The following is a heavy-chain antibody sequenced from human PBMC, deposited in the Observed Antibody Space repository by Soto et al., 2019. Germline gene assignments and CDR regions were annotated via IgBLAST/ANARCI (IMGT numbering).Heavy chain of an antibody. CDR3: ARDATAVAGTYYYYGMDV. J-gene: IGHJ6*02. CDR1: GGTFSSYT. Sequence: ASVKVSCKASGGTFSSYTISWVRQAPGQGLEWMGRIIPILGIANYAQKFQGRVTITADKSTSTAYMELSSLRSEDTAVYYCARDATAVAGTYYYYGMDVWGQGTTVTVSS. D-gene: IGHD6-19*01. V-gene: IGHV1-69*04. CDR2: IIPILGIA.